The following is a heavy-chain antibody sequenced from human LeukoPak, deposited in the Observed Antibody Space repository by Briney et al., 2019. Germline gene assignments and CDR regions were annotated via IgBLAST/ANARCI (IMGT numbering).Heavy chain of an antibody. CDR3: TSGSYQY. Sequence: PGGSLSLSYAASGFIFSDAAIHWVRQASGKGLEWIGRIRNKANNYATGTAASVKGRFSLSRDDSQHTAYLQMNGLKGEDTAVYYCTSGSYQYWGQGSLVTVSS. D-gene: IGHD1-26*01. V-gene: IGHV3-73*01. J-gene: IGHJ4*02. CDR2: IRNKANNYAT. CDR1: GFIFSDAA.